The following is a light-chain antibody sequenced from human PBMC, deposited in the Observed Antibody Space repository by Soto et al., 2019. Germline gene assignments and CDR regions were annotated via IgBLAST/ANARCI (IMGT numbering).Light chain of an antibody. CDR1: SSNIGAGYD. Sequence: QSVLTQPPSVSGAPGQRVTISCTGSSSNIGAGYDVQWYQQLPGTAPKLLISNNNNRPSGVPDRFSGSKSDTSASLAITGLQAEDEADYYCQSFDRSLSGWVFGGGTKVTVL. J-gene: IGLJ3*02. V-gene: IGLV1-40*01. CDR2: NNN. CDR3: QSFDRSLSGWV.